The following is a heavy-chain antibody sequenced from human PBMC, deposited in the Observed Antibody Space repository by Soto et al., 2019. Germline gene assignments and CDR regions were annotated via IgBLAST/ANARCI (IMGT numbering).Heavy chain of an antibody. CDR1: GFTFSSYA. D-gene: IGHD3-10*01. Sequence: EVQLLESGGGLVQPGGSLRLFCAASGFTFSSYAMSWVRQAPGKGLEWVSTITDNGGNTYYADSVKGRFTISRDNSKNTLYLQMNSLRAEDTAVYYCAKGRGGNNRYSFDYWGQGTLVTVSS. V-gene: IGHV3-23*01. J-gene: IGHJ4*02. CDR3: AKGRGGNNRYSFDY. CDR2: ITDNGGNT.